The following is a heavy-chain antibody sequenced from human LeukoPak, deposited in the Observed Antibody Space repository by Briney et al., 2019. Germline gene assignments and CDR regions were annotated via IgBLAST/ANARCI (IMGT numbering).Heavy chain of an antibody. CDR1: GYTFISYY. J-gene: IGHJ5*02. CDR2: INPSGGST. D-gene: IGHD3-22*01. Sequence: ASVKVSCKASGYTFISYYMHWVRQAPGQGLEWMGIINPSGGSTSYAQKFQGRVAMTRDTSTSTVYMELSSLRSEDTAVYYCARSLPPSRDSSGYYHRNWFDPWGQGTLVTVSS. CDR3: ARSLPPSRDSSGYYHRNWFDP. V-gene: IGHV1-46*01.